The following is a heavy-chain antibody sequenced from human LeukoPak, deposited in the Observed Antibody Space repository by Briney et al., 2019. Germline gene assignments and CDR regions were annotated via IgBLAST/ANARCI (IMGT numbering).Heavy chain of an antibody. CDR1: GFTVGSNY. V-gene: IGHV3-53*01. CDR3: ARVPDGYNLGTYFDP. CDR2: IYTSGNT. D-gene: IGHD5-24*01. J-gene: IGHJ5*02. Sequence: GGSLRLSCAASGFTVGSNYMSWVRQAPGKTLEWVSVIYTSGNTYYADSVKGRFTISRDNSKNALYLQMNSLRAEDTAVYYCARVPDGYNLGTYFDPWGQGTLVTVSS.